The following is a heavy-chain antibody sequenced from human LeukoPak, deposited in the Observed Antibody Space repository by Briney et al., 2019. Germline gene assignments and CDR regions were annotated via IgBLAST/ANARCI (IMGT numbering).Heavy chain of an antibody. CDR3: ASPRSGYRYTFGC. CDR1: AASISNYY. CDR2: ISTSGST. Sequence: SETLSLTCAVSAASISNYYWSWIRQAPGKGLEWIGYISTSGSTNYNPSLKSRVSISLDTSKNRFSLNLNFVTAADTAVYYCASPRSGYRYTFGCWGQGALVTVSS. D-gene: IGHD3-22*01. J-gene: IGHJ4*02. V-gene: IGHV4-4*09.